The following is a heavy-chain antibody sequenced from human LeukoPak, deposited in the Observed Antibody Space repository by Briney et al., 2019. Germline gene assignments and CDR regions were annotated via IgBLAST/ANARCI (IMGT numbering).Heavy chain of an antibody. CDR3: ARHGEEPGLYYMDV. D-gene: IGHD1-26*01. J-gene: IGHJ6*03. V-gene: IGHV4-39*01. CDR1: GGSISTSNYY. CDR2: INHSGST. Sequence: SETLSLTCTVSGGSISTSNYYWSWIRQPPGKGLEWIGEINHSGSTNYNPSLKSRVTISVDTSKNQFSLKLSSVTAADTAVYYCARHGEEPGLYYMDVWGKGTTVTISS.